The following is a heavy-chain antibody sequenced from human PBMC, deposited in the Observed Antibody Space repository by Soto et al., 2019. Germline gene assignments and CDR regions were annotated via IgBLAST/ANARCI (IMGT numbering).Heavy chain of an antibody. CDR3: ARGLTSGDY. V-gene: IGHV1-46*01. CDR2: INPNGGST. Sequence: QVQLVQSGAEVKNPGASVKLSCKASGYTFTSFYIHWVRQAPGQGLEWMAIINPNGGSTNYSPNLTGRVNLTRDTSTNTVYIELSSLGSEDTAVYYCARGLTSGDYWGQGTLVTVSS. J-gene: IGHJ4*02. CDR1: GYTFTSFY. D-gene: IGHD7-27*01.